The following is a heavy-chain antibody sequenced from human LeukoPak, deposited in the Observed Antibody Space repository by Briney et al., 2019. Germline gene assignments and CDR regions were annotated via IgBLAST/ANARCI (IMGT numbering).Heavy chain of an antibody. CDR1: GFTFSSYW. D-gene: IGHD4-23*01. J-gene: IGHJ4*02. V-gene: IGHV3-7*04. CDR3: ARYDYGGDYDY. CDR2: IKQDGSEK. Sequence: GGSLRLSCAASGFTFSSYWMSWIRQAPGKGLEWVANIKQDGSEKYYVDSVKGRFTISRDNAKTSLYLQMNSLRAEDTAVYYCARYDYGGDYDYWGQGTLVTVSS.